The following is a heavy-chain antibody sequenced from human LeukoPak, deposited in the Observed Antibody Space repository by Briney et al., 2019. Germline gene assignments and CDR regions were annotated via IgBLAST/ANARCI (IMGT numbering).Heavy chain of an antibody. CDR3: ARASTTVPNLLDY. V-gene: IGHV3-74*01. CDR1: GFTFSSYW. D-gene: IGHD4-17*01. Sequence: GGSLRLSCAASGFTFSSYWMHWVRQAPGKGLVWVSRIKGDGSSTIYADSVKGRFTISRDNSKNTLYLQTSSLRAEDTAVYYCARASTTVPNLLDYWGQGTLVTVSS. CDR2: IKGDGSST. J-gene: IGHJ4*02.